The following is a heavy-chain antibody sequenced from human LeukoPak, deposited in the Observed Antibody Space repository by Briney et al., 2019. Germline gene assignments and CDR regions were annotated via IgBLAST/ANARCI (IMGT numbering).Heavy chain of an antibody. V-gene: IGHV1-8*03. D-gene: IGHD2-15*01. CDR2: MNPNSGNT. Sequence: ASVKVSCKASGYTFTSYDINWVRQAPGQGLEWMGWMNPNSGNTGYAQKFQGRVTITRNTSISTAYMELSSLRSEDTAVYYCARGSAYCSGGSCYPLTYFDYWGQGTLVTVSS. CDR3: ARGSAYCSGGSCYPLTYFDY. J-gene: IGHJ4*02. CDR1: GYTFTSYD.